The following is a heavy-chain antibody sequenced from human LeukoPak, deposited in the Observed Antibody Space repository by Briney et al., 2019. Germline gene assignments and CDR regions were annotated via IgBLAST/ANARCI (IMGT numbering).Heavy chain of an antibody. CDR1: GFTFDDYA. V-gene: IGHV3-9*01. CDR2: ISWNSGII. Sequence: GGSLRLSCAASGFTFDDYAMHWVRQAPGKGLEWVSGISWNSGIIGYADSVKGRFTISRDNAKNSLYLRLNSLRAEDTALYYCAKDRYSSSSYSDFDYWGQGTLVTVSS. D-gene: IGHD2-2*01. CDR3: AKDRYSSSSYSDFDY. J-gene: IGHJ4*02.